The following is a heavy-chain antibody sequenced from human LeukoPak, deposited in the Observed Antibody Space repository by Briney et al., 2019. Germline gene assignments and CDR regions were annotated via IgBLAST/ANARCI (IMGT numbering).Heavy chain of an antibody. CDR3: AKQLGYCSDGSCYLPY. D-gene: IGHD2-15*01. V-gene: IGHV3-23*01. CDR1: GFTFSSSA. J-gene: IGHJ4*02. CDR2: ISNNGGYT. Sequence: PGGSLRLSCAASGFTFSSSAMSWVRQAPGKGLEWVSAISNNGGYTYYADSVQGRFTISRDNSKSTLCPQMNSLRAEDTAVYYCAKQLGYCSDGSCYLPYWGQGTLVTVSS.